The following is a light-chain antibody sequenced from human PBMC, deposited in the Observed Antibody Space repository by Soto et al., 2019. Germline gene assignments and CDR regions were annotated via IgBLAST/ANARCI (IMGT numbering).Light chain of an antibody. CDR3: QHYVSALFT. V-gene: IGKV3-20*01. J-gene: IGKJ3*01. CDR2: GAS. Sequence: EIVLTQSPGTLSLSPGERATLSCRASQSFSGSYLAWYQQKPGQAPRLLIYGASSRATGIPDRFSGSGSGTDSTLTISRLEPEDFAVYYCQHYVSALFTFGPGTKVDIK. CDR1: QSFSGSY.